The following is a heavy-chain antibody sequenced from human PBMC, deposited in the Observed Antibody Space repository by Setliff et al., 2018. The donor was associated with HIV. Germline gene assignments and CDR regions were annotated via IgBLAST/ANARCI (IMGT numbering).Heavy chain of an antibody. J-gene: IGHJ4*02. CDR1: GDTFNSYT. V-gene: IGHV1-69*16. CDR2: TIPVLSMS. D-gene: IGHD6-13*01. Sequence: SVKVSCKTSGDTFNSYTINWVRQAPGQGLEWMGRTIPVLSMSNFAHKFQGRGTITTDESTSTAYMELSSLRSEDTAVYYCARADSSNWYHVDYWGQGTLVTVSS. CDR3: ARADSSNWYHVDY.